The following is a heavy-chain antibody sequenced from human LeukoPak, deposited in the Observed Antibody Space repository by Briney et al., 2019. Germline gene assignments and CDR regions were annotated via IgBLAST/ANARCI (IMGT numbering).Heavy chain of an antibody. CDR1: GGSISSGDYY. CDR3: ARVSNRRITMVRGVPNWFDP. J-gene: IGHJ5*02. CDR2: IYYSGST. Sequence: SETLSLTCTVSGGSISSGDYYWSWIRQPPGKGVEWIGYIYYSGSTYYNPSLKSRVTISVDTSKNQFSLKLSSVTAADTAVYYCARVSNRRITMVRGVPNWFDPWGQGTLVTVSS. V-gene: IGHV4-30-4*01. D-gene: IGHD3-10*01.